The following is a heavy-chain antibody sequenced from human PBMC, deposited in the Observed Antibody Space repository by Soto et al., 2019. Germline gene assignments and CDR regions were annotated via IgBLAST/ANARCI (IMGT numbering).Heavy chain of an antibody. V-gene: IGHV1-3*01. CDR3: ARGPGPTIFGVVIITYWFDP. D-gene: IGHD3-3*01. Sequence: ASVKVSCKASGYTFTSYAMHWVRQAPGQRLEWMGWINAGNGNTKYSQKFQGRVTITRDTSASTAYMELSSLRSEDTGVYYCARGPGPTIFGVVIITYWFDPWGQGTLVTVSS. CDR1: GYTFTSYA. J-gene: IGHJ5*02. CDR2: INAGNGNT.